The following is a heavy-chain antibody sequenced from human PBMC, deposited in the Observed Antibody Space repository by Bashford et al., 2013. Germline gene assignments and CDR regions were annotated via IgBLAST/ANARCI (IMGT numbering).Heavy chain of an antibody. D-gene: IGHD6-6*01. J-gene: IGHJ4*02. V-gene: IGHV3-73*01. CDR2: IRSKANSYAT. Sequence: WVRQMPGKGLEWVGHIRSKANSYATAYAASVKGRFTISRDDSEHTAYLQMNSLETEDTAVYYCAVKWGSSFDYWGQGSLVTVSS. CDR3: AVKWGSSFDY.